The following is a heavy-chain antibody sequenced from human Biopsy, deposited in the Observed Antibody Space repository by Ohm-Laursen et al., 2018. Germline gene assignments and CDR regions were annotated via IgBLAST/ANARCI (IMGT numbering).Heavy chain of an antibody. CDR1: GAALSGYS. J-gene: IGHJ5*02. D-gene: IGHD3-16*01. Sequence: GSLRLSCSASGAALSGYSMTWVRQAPGKGLEWVLSITGGSNYINYADSVKGRLTISRENAKNSLYLQLDSLRVEDTAVYYCAAERLPSGIGGPWLDPWGQGTLVIVSS. CDR2: ITGGSNYI. CDR3: AAERLPSGIGGPWLDP. V-gene: IGHV3-21*06.